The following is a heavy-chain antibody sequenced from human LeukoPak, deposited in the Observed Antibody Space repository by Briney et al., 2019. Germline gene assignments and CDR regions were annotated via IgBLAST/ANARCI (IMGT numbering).Heavy chain of an antibody. D-gene: IGHD1-26*01. CDR3: AREGGGSGLWYYDL. CDR2: IGGGGVTT. V-gene: IGHV3-64*02. CDR1: GFTFSSYS. Sequence: GGSLRLSCAASGFTFSSYSMHWVRQAPGKGREFVSVIGGGGVTTFYADSVKDRSTISRDNSKNTLYLEMGSLRAEDMAVYYCAREGGGSGLWYYDLWGRGTLVTVSS. J-gene: IGHJ2*01.